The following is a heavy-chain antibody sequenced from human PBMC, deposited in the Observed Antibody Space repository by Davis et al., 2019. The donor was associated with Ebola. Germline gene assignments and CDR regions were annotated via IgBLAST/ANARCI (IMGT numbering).Heavy chain of an antibody. CDR2: IIHSGST. CDR1: GGSISSSNW. CDR3: ARDLHI. Sequence: GSLRLSCAASGGSISSSNWWSWVRQPPGKGLEWIGEIIHSGSTNYNPSLKSRVTISVDMSKNQFSLQLNSVIPEDTAVYYCARDLHIWGQGTMVTVSS. V-gene: IGHV4-4*02. J-gene: IGHJ3*02.